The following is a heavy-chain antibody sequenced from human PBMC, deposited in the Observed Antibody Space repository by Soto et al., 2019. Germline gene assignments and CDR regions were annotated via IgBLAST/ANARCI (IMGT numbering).Heavy chain of an antibody. CDR1: GYTFASYA. J-gene: IGHJ4*02. CDR2: INAGNGNT. Sequence: ASVKVSCKASGYTFASYAMHWVRQAPGQRLEWMGWINAGNGNTKYSQKFQGRVTITRDTSASTAYMELSSLRSEDTAVYYCARSSSWYVFDYWGQGTLVTVSS. V-gene: IGHV1-3*01. D-gene: IGHD6-13*01. CDR3: ARSSSWYVFDY.